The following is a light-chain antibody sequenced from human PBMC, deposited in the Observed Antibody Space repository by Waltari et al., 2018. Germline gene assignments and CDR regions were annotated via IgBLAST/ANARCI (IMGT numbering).Light chain of an antibody. CDR3: QQSYSTPFT. V-gene: IGKV1-39*01. J-gene: IGKJ3*01. CDR1: QSISRY. CDR2: AAS. Sequence: DIQMTQSPSSLSASIGDRVTITCRASQSISRYLNWYLQRPGKAPKLLIYAASTLQSGVPSRFSGSGSGTDFTLTISGLQLDDFATFYCQQSYSTPFTFGPGTRVDIK.